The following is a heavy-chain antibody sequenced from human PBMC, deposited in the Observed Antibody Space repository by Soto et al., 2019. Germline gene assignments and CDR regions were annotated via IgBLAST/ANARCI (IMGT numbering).Heavy chain of an antibody. Sequence: ASVKVSCKTSGYVFTGYYLHWVRQAPGQGLEWMGWINCRSGGTTYTQKLQGRVTLTMDTSTSTAYMELSSLISDDTALYYFMRGASARDSSGYPYYFDPWGQGTLVTVSS. D-gene: IGHD3-22*01. J-gene: IGHJ4*02. V-gene: IGHV1-2*02. CDR3: MRGASARDSSGYPYYFDP. CDR1: GYVFTGYY. CDR2: INCRSGGT.